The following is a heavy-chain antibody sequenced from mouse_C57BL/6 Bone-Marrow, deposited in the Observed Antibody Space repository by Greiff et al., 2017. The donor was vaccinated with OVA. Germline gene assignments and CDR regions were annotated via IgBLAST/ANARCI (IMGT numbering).Heavy chain of an antibody. Sequence: EVKLVESGPGLVKPSQSLSLTCSVTGYSITSGYYWNWIRQFPGNKLEWMGYISYDGSNNYNPSLKNRISITRDTSKNQFFLKLNSVTTEDTATYYCARVDGREFAYWGQGTLVTVSA. CDR3: ARVDGREFAY. CDR1: GYSITSGYY. V-gene: IGHV3-6*01. CDR2: ISYDGSN. J-gene: IGHJ3*01.